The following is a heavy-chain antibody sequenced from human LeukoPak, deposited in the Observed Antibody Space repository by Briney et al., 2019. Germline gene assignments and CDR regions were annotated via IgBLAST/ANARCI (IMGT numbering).Heavy chain of an antibody. D-gene: IGHD3-22*01. J-gene: IGHJ4*02. CDR1: GFTVSSCY. CDR3: AKARSMVVANNADY. V-gene: IGHV3-53*01. Sequence: GGSLRLSCAASGFTVSSCYMNWVRQAPGEGLEWVSLIYGGGSTYYADSVKGRFTISRDNSKNTLYLQMNSLRAEDTAVYYCAKARSMVVANNADYWGQGTLVTVSS. CDR2: IYGGGST.